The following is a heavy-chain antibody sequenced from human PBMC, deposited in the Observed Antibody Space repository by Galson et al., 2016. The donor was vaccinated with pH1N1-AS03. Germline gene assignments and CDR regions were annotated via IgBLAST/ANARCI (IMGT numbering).Heavy chain of an antibody. D-gene: IGHD1-7*01. CDR1: GGTFDNHP. J-gene: IGHJ3*01. V-gene: IGHV1-69*05. CDR2: FIPIFGTT. CDR3: ARNSDSLGAFDV. Sequence: SVKVSCKASGGTFDNHPINWVRQAPGQGLEWMGGFIPIFGTTNYAPKYQGRVTFTTDDSTTTVYMELSNLISEDTAVYYCARNSDSLGAFDVWGQGTLLSVSS.